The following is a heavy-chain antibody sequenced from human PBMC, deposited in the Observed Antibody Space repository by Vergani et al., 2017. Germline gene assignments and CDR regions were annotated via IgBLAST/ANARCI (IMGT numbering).Heavy chain of an antibody. CDR3: VKEKIDLGSYFFDS. D-gene: IGHD2/OR15-2a*01. Sequence: EVQVVESGGGLIKPGGSLRLSCVVSGITFKNAWINWVRQAPGKGLEWVSTISSDGGSTYYADSVKGRFTISRDNSKNTVFLQMHSLRAEDTAIYYCVKEKIDLGSYFFDSWGHGILVTVSS. J-gene: IGHJ4*01. V-gene: IGHV3-23*04. CDR2: ISSDGGST. CDR1: GITFKNAW.